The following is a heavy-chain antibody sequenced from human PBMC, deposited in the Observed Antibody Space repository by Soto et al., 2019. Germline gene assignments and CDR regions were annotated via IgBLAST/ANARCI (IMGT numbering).Heavy chain of an antibody. D-gene: IGHD3-10*01. J-gene: IGHJ4*02. Sequence: GGSLRLSCAASGFTFSSYAMSWVRQAPGKGLGWVSAISGSGGSTYYADSVKGRFTISRDNSKNTLYLQMNSLRAEDTAVYYCAKESRPYGSGSDSPDYWGQGTLVTVSS. CDR2: ISGSGGST. CDR3: AKESRPYGSGSDSPDY. V-gene: IGHV3-23*01. CDR1: GFTFSSYA.